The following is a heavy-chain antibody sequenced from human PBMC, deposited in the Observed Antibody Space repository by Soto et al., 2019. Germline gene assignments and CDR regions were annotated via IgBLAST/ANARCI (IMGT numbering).Heavy chain of an antibody. V-gene: IGHV3-30-3*01. D-gene: IGHD5-18*01. CDR2: ISYDGSNK. Sequence: QVQLVESGGGVVQPGRSLRLSCAASGFTFSSYAMHWVRQAPGKGLEWVAVISYDGSNKYYADSVKGRFTISRDNSKNTLYLQMNSLRAEDTAVYYCARDQGIQLWLRYGMDVWGQGTTVTVSS. CDR1: GFTFSSYA. J-gene: IGHJ6*02. CDR3: ARDQGIQLWLRYGMDV.